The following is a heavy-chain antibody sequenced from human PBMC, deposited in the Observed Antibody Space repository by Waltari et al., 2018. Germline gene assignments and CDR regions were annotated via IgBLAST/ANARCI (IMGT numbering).Heavy chain of an antibody. Sequence: EVRLEESGGGLVQPGGSLRLSCAASASPFRRYGMHWVRQAPGKGLVWVSRIDDDGSGTTYADSVMGRFTISRDNAKNTVYLEMNSLRAEDTAVYYCSRSPAGYSRSDYWGQGTLVTVSS. CDR3: SRSPAGYSRSDY. CDR1: ASPFRRYG. D-gene: IGHD5-18*01. V-gene: IGHV3-74*01. J-gene: IGHJ4*02. CDR2: IDDDGSGT.